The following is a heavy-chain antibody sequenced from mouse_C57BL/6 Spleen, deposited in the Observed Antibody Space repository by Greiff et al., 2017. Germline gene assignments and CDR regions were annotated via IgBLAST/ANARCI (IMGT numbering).Heavy chain of an antibody. D-gene: IGHD2-3*01. CDR3: ARSDGYYVRFAY. J-gene: IGHJ3*01. Sequence: QVQLQQSGPELVKPGASVKISCKASGYAFSSSWMNWVKQRPGKGLEWIGRIYPGDGDTNYNGKFKGKATLTADKSSSTAYMQLSSLTSEDSAVYFCARSDGYYVRFAYWGQGTLVTVSA. CDR1: GYAFSSSW. CDR2: IYPGDGDT. V-gene: IGHV1-82*01.